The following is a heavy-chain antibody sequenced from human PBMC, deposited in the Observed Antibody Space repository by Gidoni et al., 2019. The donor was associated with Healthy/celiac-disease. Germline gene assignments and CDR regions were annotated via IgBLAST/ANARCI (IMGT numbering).Heavy chain of an antibody. CDR3: ATQSIAARYFDY. CDR1: GFTFSSYS. Sequence: EVQLVESGGGLVKPGGSLRLSCAAPGFTFSSYSMNWVRQAPGKGLEWVSSISSSSSYIYYADSVKGRFTISRDNAKNSLYLQMNSLRAEDTAVYYCATQSIAARYFDYWGQGTLVTVSS. CDR2: ISSSSSYI. D-gene: IGHD6-6*01. V-gene: IGHV3-21*01. J-gene: IGHJ4*02.